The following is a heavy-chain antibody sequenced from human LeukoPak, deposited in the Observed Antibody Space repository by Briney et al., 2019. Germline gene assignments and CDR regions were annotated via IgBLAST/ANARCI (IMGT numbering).Heavy chain of an antibody. CDR1: GFTFSSYE. Sequence: PGGSLRLSCAASGFTFSSYEMNWVRQAPGKGLEWIGSIYYSGSTYYNPSLKSRVTISVDTSKNQFSLTLSSVTAADTAVYYCARQSRGPAALNWFDPWGQGTLVTVSS. CDR3: ARQSRGPAALNWFDP. J-gene: IGHJ5*02. D-gene: IGHD6-13*01. V-gene: IGHV4-39*01. CDR2: IYYSGST.